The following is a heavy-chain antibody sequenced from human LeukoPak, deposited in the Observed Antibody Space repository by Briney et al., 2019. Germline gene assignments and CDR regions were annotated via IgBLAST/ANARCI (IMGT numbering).Heavy chain of an antibody. CDR3: ARFVYGSGSYSMRGPFDY. Sequence: SETLSLTCTVSGGSISTYYWSWIRQPPGKGLEWIGYIYHSGITNYNPSLKSRVTISVDTSKSQFSLKLSSVTAADMAMYYCARFVYGSGSYSMRGPFDYWGQGTLVTVSS. J-gene: IGHJ4*02. V-gene: IGHV4-59*08. CDR2: IYHSGIT. D-gene: IGHD3-10*01. CDR1: GGSISTYY.